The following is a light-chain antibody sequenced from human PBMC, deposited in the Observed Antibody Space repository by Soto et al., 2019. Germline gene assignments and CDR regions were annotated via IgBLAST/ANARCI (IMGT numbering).Light chain of an antibody. V-gene: IGLV2-14*01. CDR3: SSYSISTAYL. CDR2: EVS. CDR1: SSDVCGYDY. Sequence: QSALTQPASVSWSPGQSITISCTGTSSDVCGYDYVSWYQLHPGKAPKLMVFEVSNRPSGVSYRFSGSKSGNTASLTISGLQAEDEADYFCSSYSISTAYLFGTGTKVTV. J-gene: IGLJ1*01.